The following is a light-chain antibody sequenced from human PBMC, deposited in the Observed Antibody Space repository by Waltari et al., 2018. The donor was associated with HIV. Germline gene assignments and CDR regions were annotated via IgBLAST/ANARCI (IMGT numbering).Light chain of an antibody. Sequence: SYELTQPPSVSVSPGQTARTTCSGDASPKKYPYWYQQQSGKAPVLVIYEDSKRPSGIPERFSGSSSETMATLTISGAQVEDEADYYCYSTDSSGNHRGVFGTGTKVTVL. V-gene: IGLV3-10*01. CDR3: YSTDSSGNHRGV. CDR1: ASPKKY. J-gene: IGLJ1*01. CDR2: EDS.